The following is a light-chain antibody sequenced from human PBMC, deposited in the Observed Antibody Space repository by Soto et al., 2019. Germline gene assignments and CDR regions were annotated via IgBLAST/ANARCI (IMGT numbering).Light chain of an antibody. CDR3: QQYNNWSET. CDR1: QSVSSN. J-gene: IGKJ1*01. V-gene: IGKV3-15*01. Sequence: EIWMTQSPATLSVSPGERATLSCWASQSVSSNLAWYQQKPGKAPRLLIYGASTRATGIPARLSGSGYGTELTITISSMQSEDFAVYYCQQYNNWSETFGQGTKVDI. CDR2: GAS.